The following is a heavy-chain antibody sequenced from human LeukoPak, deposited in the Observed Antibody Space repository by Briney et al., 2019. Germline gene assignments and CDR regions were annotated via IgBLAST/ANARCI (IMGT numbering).Heavy chain of an antibody. CDR1: GLTFSTDA. D-gene: IGHD6-19*01. CDR2: ISGSGGDT. Sequence: GGSLRLSCAASGLTFSTDAVTWVRQAPGKGLQWVSAISGSGGDTYYEDSVKGRFTISRDNSKNMMYLQMNSLRAEDTAVYCCARDSSAWSKNYWGQGTLVTVSS. J-gene: IGHJ4*02. V-gene: IGHV3-23*01. CDR3: ARDSSAWSKNY.